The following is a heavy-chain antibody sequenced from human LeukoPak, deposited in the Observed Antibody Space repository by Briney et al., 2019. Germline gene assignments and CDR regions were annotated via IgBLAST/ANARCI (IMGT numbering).Heavy chain of an antibody. Sequence: ASVKVSCKASGGTFSSYAISWVRQAPGQGLEWMGWISAYNGNTNYAQKLQGRVTMTTDTSTSTAYMELRSLRSDDTAVYYCARDLLRLGYCSSTSCYRGVVPWFDPWGQGTLVTVSS. J-gene: IGHJ5*02. CDR1: GGTFSSYA. V-gene: IGHV1-18*01. CDR2: ISAYNGNT. D-gene: IGHD2-2*02. CDR3: ARDLLRLGYCSSTSCYRGVVPWFDP.